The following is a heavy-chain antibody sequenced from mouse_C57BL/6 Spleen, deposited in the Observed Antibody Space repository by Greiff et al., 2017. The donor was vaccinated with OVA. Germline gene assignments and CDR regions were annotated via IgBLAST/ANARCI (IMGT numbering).Heavy chain of an antibody. CDR1: GYTFTSYW. D-gene: IGHD2-1*01. CDR3: ARSGNEDYFDY. V-gene: IGHV1-64*01. Sequence: VQLQHPGAELVKPGASVKLSCKASGYTFTSYWMHWVKQRPGQGLEWIGMIHPNSGSTNYNEKFKSKATLTVDKSSSTAYMQLSSLTSEDSAVYYCARSGNEDYFDYWGQGTTLTVSS. CDR2: IHPNSGST. J-gene: IGHJ2*01.